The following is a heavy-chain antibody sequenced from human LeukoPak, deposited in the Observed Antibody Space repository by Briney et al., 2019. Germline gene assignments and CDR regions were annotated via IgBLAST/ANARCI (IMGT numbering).Heavy chain of an antibody. J-gene: IGHJ6*02. D-gene: IGHD6-13*01. V-gene: IGHV1-18*01. CDR1: GYTFTSYG. CDR3: ARDGVSSSSWYYYGMDV. Sequence: ASVKVSCKASGYTFTSYGISWVRQAPGQGLEWMGWISAYNGNTNYAQKLQGRVTMTTDTSTSTAYMELRSLRSDHTAVYYCARDGVSSSSWYYYGMDVWGQGTTVTVSS. CDR2: ISAYNGNT.